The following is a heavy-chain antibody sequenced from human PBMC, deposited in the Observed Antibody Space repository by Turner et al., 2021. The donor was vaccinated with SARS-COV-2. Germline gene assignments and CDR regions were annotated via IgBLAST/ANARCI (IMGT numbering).Heavy chain of an antibody. J-gene: IGHJ5*02. CDR3: ATDLKGGLGP. CDR1: GFTVSSNY. Sequence: EVQLVESGGGFVEPGGSLRLSCAASGFTVSSNYMSWVRQSPGKGLEWVSVIYSGGSTYYADSVKGRFTISRDNSKNTLYLQMNSLRAEDTAVYYCATDLKGGLGPWGQGTLVTVSS. D-gene: IGHD1-26*01. V-gene: IGHV3-66*02. CDR2: IYSGGST.